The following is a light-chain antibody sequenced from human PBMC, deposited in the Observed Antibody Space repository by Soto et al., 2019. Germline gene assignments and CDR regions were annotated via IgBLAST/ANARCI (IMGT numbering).Light chain of an antibody. J-gene: IGKJ1*01. Sequence: IPMTQSPSTLSASVGDRVTITCRANQRISSWLAWYQLKPGKAPKLLIYKASNLESGVPPRFSGSGSGTEFTLTISSLQHEDFATYYCQQYVNYPWTFGPGTKVDIK. CDR3: QQYVNYPWT. CDR1: QRISSW. V-gene: IGKV1-5*03. CDR2: KAS.